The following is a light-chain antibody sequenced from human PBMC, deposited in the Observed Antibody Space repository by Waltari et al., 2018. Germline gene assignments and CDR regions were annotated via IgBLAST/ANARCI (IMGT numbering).Light chain of an antibody. Sequence: DIVMTQSPASLAVSLGEKATINCKSNQSLLYNSNNKNYFAWYQQKPGQPLKLFFYWASSRESGVPDRFSGSGSGTDFTLTIGSLQAEDVAVYYCQQYYTAPYTFGQGTKLEIK. J-gene: IGKJ2*01. V-gene: IGKV4-1*01. CDR2: WAS. CDR1: QSLLYNSNNKNY. CDR3: QQYYTAPYT.